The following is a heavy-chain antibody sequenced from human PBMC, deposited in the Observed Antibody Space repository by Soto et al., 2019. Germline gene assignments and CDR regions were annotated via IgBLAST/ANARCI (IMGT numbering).Heavy chain of an antibody. V-gene: IGHV3-30-3*01. CDR2: RSYDGSSE. CDR3: ARVSNHRRVLLPYFDF. J-gene: IGHJ4*02. CDR1: GFTFSSYS. D-gene: IGHD3-10*01. Sequence: QVQLVESGGGVVQPGRSLRLSCAASGFTFSSYSLHWVRQAPGKGLEWVAVRSYDGSSEHYADSVKGRFTVSRDISENXLYLQLNSLRLEATAVYYCARVSNHRRVLLPYFDFWGQGTLVTVSS.